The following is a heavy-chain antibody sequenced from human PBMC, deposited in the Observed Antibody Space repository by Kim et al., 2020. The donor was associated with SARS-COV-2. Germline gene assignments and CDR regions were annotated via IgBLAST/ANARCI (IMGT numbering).Heavy chain of an antibody. CDR2: IIPIFGTA. J-gene: IGHJ5*02. CDR1: GGTFSSYA. Sequence: SVKVSCKASGGTFSSYAISWVRQAPGQGLEWMGGIIPIFGTANYAQKFQGRVTITADESTSTAYMELSSLRSEDTAVYYCARDRTPYGAPASPWFDPWGQGTLVTVSS. D-gene: IGHD2-2*01. CDR3: ARDRTPYGAPASPWFDP. V-gene: IGHV1-69*13.